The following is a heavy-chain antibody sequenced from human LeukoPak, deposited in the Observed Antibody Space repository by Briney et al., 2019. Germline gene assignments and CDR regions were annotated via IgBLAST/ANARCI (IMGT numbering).Heavy chain of an antibody. CDR1: GDSISGPY. CDR2: THYTGET. V-gene: IGHV4-59*11. Sequence: RPSETLSLTCNVSGDSISGPYWNWIRQSLGRGLEWIGYTHYTGETNYNPSLKSRLTMSVDTSNNQVYLRLSSVTAADTAVYYCGRNLGSGSDHWGQGSLVTVCS. J-gene: IGHJ4*02. CDR3: GRNLGSGSDH. D-gene: IGHD3-10*01.